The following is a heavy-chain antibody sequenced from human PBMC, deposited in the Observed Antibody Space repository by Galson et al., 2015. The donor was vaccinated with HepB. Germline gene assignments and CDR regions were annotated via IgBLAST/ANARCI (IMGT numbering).Heavy chain of an antibody. CDR3: ASHQEYYYDSSGYSDAFDI. J-gene: IGHJ3*02. CDR2: INAGNGNT. CDR1: GYTFTSYA. D-gene: IGHD3-22*01. V-gene: IGHV1-3*01. Sequence: SVKVSCKASGYTFTSYAMHWVRQAPGQRLEWMGWINAGNGNTKYSQKFQGRVTITRDTSASTAYMELSSLRSEDTAVYYCASHQEYYYDSSGYSDAFDIWGQGTMVTVSS.